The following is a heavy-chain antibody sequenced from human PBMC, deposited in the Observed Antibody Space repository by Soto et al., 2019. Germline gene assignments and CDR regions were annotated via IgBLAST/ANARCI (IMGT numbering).Heavy chain of an antibody. V-gene: IGHV3-21*01. Sequence: EVQLVESGGGLVKPGGSLRLSCAASGFTFSSYSMNWVRQAPGKGLEWVSSISSSSSYIYYADSVKGRFTISRDNAKNSLYLQMNSLRAEDTAVYYCAREGCSSTSCYAKYYYYYMDVWGKGTTVTVSS. CDR3: AREGCSSTSCYAKYYYYYMDV. CDR1: GFTFSSYS. J-gene: IGHJ6*03. D-gene: IGHD2-2*01. CDR2: ISSSSSYI.